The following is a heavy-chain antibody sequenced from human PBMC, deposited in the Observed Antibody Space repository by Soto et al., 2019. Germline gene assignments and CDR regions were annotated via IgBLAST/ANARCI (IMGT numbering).Heavy chain of an antibody. CDR3: ARAGYYDFWSGYRNPHSPYYMDV. J-gene: IGHJ6*03. CDR2: IWYDGSNK. V-gene: IGHV3-33*01. Sequence: GGSLRLSCAASGFTFSSYGMHWVRQAPGKGLEWVAVIWYDGSNKYYADSVKGRFTISRDNSKNTLYLQMNSLRAEDTAVYYCARAGYYDFWSGYRNPHSPYYMDVWGKGTTVTVSS. CDR1: GFTFSSYG. D-gene: IGHD3-3*01.